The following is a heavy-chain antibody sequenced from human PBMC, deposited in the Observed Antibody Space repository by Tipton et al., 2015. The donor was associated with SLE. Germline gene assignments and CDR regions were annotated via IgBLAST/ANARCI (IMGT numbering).Heavy chain of an antibody. V-gene: IGHV4-34*01. CDR2: IYYSGST. D-gene: IGHD4-17*01. J-gene: IGHJ4*02. CDR3: ARNGRGDLAY. Sequence: TLSLTCAVYGGSFSGYYWSWIRQPPGKGLEWIGSIYYSGSTYYNPSLKSRVTISVDTSKNQFSLKLSSVTAADTAVYYCARNGRGDLAYWGQGTLVTVSS. CDR1: GGSFSGYY.